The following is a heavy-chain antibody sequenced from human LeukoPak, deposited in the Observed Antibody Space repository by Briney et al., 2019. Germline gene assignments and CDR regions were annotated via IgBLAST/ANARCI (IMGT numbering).Heavy chain of an antibody. Sequence: GGSLRLSCAASGFTLDDYATHWVRQAPGKGLEWVALISGGGDSTYYADSAKGRFTISRDNSKNSLYLQMNSLTTEDTALYYCTKSTMTLRFDYWGQGTLVTVSS. CDR2: ISGGGDST. J-gene: IGHJ4*02. CDR3: TKSTMTLRFDY. D-gene: IGHD3-22*01. CDR1: GFTLDDYA. V-gene: IGHV3-43*02.